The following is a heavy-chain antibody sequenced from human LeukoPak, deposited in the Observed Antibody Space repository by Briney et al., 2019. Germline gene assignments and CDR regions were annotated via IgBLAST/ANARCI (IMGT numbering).Heavy chain of an antibody. J-gene: IGHJ3*02. CDR1: GYTFTGYY. CDR3: ARDQDVGRITMIEYAFDI. CDR2: INPNSGGT. Sequence: SVKVSCKASGYTFTGYYMHWVRQAPGQGLEWMGRINPNSGGTNYAQKFQGRVTTTRDTSISTAYMELSRLRSDDTAVYYCARDQDVGRITMIEYAFDIWGQGTMVTVSS. D-gene: IGHD3-22*01. V-gene: IGHV1-2*06.